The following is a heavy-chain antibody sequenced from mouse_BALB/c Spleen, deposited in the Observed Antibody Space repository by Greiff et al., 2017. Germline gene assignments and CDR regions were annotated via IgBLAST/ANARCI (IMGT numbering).Heavy chain of an antibody. J-gene: IGHJ3*01. CDR2: ISDGGSYT. V-gene: IGHV5-4*02. D-gene: IGHD2-1*01. CDR3: ARECGNYWFAY. CDR1: GFTFSDYY. Sequence: EVMLVESGGGLVKPGGSLKLSCAASGFTFSDYYMYWVRQTPEKRLEWVATISDGGSYTYYPDSVKGRFTISRDNAKNNLYLQMSSLKSEDTAMYYCARECGNYWFAYWGQVTLVTVSA.